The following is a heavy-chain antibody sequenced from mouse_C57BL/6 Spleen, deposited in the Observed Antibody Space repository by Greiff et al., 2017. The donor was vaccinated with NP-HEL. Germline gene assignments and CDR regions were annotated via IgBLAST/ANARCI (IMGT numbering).Heavy chain of an antibody. D-gene: IGHD2-2*01. V-gene: IGHV1-50*01. CDR2: IDPSDSYT. Sequence: VQLQQPGAELVKPGASVKLSCKASGYTFTSYWMQWVKQRPGQGLEWIGEIDPSDSYTNYNQKFKGKATLTVDTSSSTAYMQLSSLTSEDSAVYYCARCGYEVDYWGQGTTLTVSS. CDR1: GYTFTSYW. J-gene: IGHJ2*01. CDR3: ARCGYEVDY.